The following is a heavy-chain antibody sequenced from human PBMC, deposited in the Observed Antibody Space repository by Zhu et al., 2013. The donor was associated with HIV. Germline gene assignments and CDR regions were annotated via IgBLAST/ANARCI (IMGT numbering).Heavy chain of an antibody. Sequence: QVQLVQSGAEVKKPGSSVKVSCKASGGTFSSYAISWVRQAPGQGLEWMGGIIPIFGTANYAQKFQGRVTITADESTSTAYMELSSLRSEDTAVYYCAREGVGYGAMVTDDYYYYGMDGLGPRDHGHRLL. CDR2: IIPIFGTA. CDR3: AREGVGYGAMVTDDYYYYGMDG. V-gene: IGHV1-69*01. D-gene: IGHD5-18*01. CDR1: GGTFSSYA. J-gene: IGHJ6*02.